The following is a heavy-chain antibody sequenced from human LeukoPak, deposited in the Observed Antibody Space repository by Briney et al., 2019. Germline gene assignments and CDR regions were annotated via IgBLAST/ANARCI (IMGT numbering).Heavy chain of an antibody. CDR1: GFTFSSYE. CDR3: ARVEGHCSGGSCYNYYFDL. CDR2: ISSSGSTI. V-gene: IGHV3-48*03. Sequence: PGGSLRLSCTASGFTFSSYEMNWVRQAPGKGLEWVSYISSSGSTIYYADSVKGRFTISRDNTKKSLFLQMNSLRAEDTAVYYCARVEGHCSGGSCYNYYFDLWGRGTLVTVSS. J-gene: IGHJ2*01. D-gene: IGHD2-15*01.